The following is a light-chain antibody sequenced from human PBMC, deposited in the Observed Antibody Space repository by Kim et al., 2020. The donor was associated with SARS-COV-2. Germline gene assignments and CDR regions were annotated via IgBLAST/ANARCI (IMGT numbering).Light chain of an antibody. V-gene: IGKV3-20*01. CDR3: HQYGNSPWT. CDR1: QTVNSRY. J-gene: IGKJ1*01. CDR2: GAS. Sequence: SPCERATLSCRASQTVNSRYLAWYQQTPGQATRLLIYGASTRAAGIPDRFSGSESGPDFTLTISRLEPEDFAVYYCHQYGNSPWTSGQGTKVDIK.